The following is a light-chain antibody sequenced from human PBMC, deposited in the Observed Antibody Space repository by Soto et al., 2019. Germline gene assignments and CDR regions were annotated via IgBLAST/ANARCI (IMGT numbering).Light chain of an antibody. Sequence: DIPLTQSPSSLSASVGDRVTITCRASQRTSSYLNWYQHKPGKAPQLLIYAASTLQSGVPSRFRGSGSGTDFTLTISSLQPEDFATYYCQQSYSTPPVTFGQGTRLEIK. CDR3: QQSYSTPPVT. CDR1: QRTSSY. J-gene: IGKJ5*01. CDR2: AAS. V-gene: IGKV1-39*01.